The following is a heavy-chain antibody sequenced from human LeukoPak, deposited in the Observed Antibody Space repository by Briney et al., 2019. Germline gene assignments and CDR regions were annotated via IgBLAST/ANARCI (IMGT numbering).Heavy chain of an antibody. CDR3: ARGQVPAARGYNWFDP. CDR2: INARGDT. CDR1: GWSFNDCY. V-gene: IGHV4-34*01. J-gene: IGHJ5*02. D-gene: IGHD2-2*01. Sequence: PSETLSLTCAVYGWSFNDCYWNWIRQPPGKGLEWIGEINARGDTNFNPSLKSRVTISVDTSKSQFSPRLTSMIAADTAVYYCARGQVPAARGYNWFDPWGQGTLVTVSS.